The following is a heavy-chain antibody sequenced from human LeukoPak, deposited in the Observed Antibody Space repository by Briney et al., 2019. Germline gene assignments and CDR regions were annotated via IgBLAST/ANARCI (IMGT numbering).Heavy chain of an antibody. J-gene: IGHJ3*02. CDR3: ARAQDTAMIFHDAFDI. D-gene: IGHD5-18*01. CDR1: GYTFTSYA. V-gene: IGHV1-3*01. Sequence: ASVKGSCKASGYTFTSYAMHWVRQAPGQRREWMGWINAGNGNTQYSQKFQGRVTITWDTSASTAYMELSSLRYEDTAAYYCARAQDTAMIFHDAFDIWGQGTMVTVSS. CDR2: INAGNGNT.